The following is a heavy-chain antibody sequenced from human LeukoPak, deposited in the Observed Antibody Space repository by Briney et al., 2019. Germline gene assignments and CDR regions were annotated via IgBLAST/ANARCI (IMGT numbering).Heavy chain of an antibody. CDR1: GYTFTSYG. V-gene: IGHV1-18*01. Sequence: ASVTVSCKASGYTFTSYGISWVRQAPGQGLEWMGWISAYNGNTNYAQKLQGRVTMTTDTSTSTAYMDLRSLRSDDTAVYYCARGGDSSGWYVFDYWGQGTLVTVSS. J-gene: IGHJ4*02. CDR2: ISAYNGNT. CDR3: ARGGDSSGWYVFDY. D-gene: IGHD6-19*01.